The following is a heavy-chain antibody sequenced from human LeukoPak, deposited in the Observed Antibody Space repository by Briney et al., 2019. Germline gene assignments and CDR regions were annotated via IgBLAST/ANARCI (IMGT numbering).Heavy chain of an antibody. V-gene: IGHV5-51*01. Sequence: GESLQICCKGSRYSITSYWICWVRQMPGKGLEWVGIIYPGDSDTRYSPSFQGQVTISADKSISTAYLQWNSLKASDTAMYYCARFVGACSGGSCYSDYWGQGTLVTVSS. CDR1: RYSITSYW. CDR3: ARFVGACSGGSCYSDY. CDR2: IYPGDSDT. J-gene: IGHJ4*02. D-gene: IGHD2-15*01.